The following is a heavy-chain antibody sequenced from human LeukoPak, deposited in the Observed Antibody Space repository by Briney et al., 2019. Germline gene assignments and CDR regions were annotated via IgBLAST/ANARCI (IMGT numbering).Heavy chain of an antibody. CDR2: ISDDGSNK. D-gene: IGHD3-9*01. CDR3: AKAQVNYDILTGYYADPDAFDI. Sequence: PGGSLRLSCAASGFTFSNYGMHWVRQAPGKGLEWVAVISDDGSNKHYTDSVKGRFTISRDNSKNTMLLQMKSLRAEDTAVYYCAKAQVNYDILTGYYADPDAFDIWGQGTMVTVSS. V-gene: IGHV3-30*18. CDR1: GFTFSNYG. J-gene: IGHJ3*02.